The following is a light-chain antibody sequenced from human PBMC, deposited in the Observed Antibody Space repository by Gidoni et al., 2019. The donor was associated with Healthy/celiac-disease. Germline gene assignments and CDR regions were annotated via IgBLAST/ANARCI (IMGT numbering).Light chain of an antibody. Sequence: IQLTHSPSSLSASVGDRVTITCRASQGISSYLAWYQQKPGKAPKLLIYAASTLQSGVPSRFSGSGSGTDFTLTISSLQPEDFATYYCQQLNSYPLGFGGGTKVEIK. CDR1: QGISSY. CDR3: QQLNSYPLG. V-gene: IGKV1-9*01. J-gene: IGKJ4*01. CDR2: AAS.